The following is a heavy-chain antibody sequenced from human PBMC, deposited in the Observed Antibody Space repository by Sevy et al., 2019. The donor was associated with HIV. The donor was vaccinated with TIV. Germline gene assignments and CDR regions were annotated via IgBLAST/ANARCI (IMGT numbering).Heavy chain of an antibody. CDR3: ASKRGYNDGPFDY. J-gene: IGHJ4*02. CDR2: IHYTGGT. V-gene: IGHV4-30-4*01. Sequence: SETLSLTCTVSGGSFTISDSYWSWIRQPPGEGLEWIGYIHYTGGTYYNPFLKSRVAMSVDTSEKQFSLKLSFLTAADTAVYYCASKRGYNDGPFDYWGQGTLVTVSS. D-gene: IGHD5-12*01. CDR1: GGSFTISDSY.